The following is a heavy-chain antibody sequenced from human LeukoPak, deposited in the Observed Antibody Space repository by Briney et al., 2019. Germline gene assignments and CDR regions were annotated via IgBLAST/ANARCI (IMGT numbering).Heavy chain of an antibody. CDR3: ARPRGSYYARESYFDY. D-gene: IGHD1-26*01. J-gene: IGHJ4*02. CDR1: GYTFTGYY. Sequence: ASVKVSCKASGYTFTGYYMHWVRQAPGQGLEWMGWINPNSGGTNYAQKIQDRVTMTRDTSIGTAYMELSRLRSDDTAVYYCARPRGSYYARESYFDYWGQGTLVTVSS. V-gene: IGHV1-2*02. CDR2: INPNSGGT.